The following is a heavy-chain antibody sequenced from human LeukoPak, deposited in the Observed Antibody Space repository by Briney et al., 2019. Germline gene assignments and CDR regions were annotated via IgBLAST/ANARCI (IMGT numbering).Heavy chain of an antibody. CDR1: GASISSYY. D-gene: IGHD3-3*01. V-gene: IGHV4-59*01. Sequence: SETLSLTCTVSGASISSYYWSWIRQPPGKGLEWIGYIFYSGSINYNPSLKSRVTISVDTSNNQFSLKLSSVTAADTAVYYCARHWNYWGQGTLVTVSS. J-gene: IGHJ4*02. CDR2: IFYSGSI. CDR3: ARHWNY.